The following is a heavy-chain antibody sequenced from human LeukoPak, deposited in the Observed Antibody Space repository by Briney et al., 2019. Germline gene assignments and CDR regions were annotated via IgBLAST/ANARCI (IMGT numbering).Heavy chain of an antibody. CDR2: IYDSGST. CDR3: ARHYGP. Sequence: SETLSLTCTVSGGSIRSSYYYWGWIRQPPGKGLEWIGSIYDSGSTYYNPSLKSRVTISVDTSKTQFSLKLNSVNAADTAVYYRARHYGPWGQGTLVTVSS. J-gene: IGHJ5*02. D-gene: IGHD3-10*01. V-gene: IGHV4-39*01. CDR1: GGSIRSSYYY.